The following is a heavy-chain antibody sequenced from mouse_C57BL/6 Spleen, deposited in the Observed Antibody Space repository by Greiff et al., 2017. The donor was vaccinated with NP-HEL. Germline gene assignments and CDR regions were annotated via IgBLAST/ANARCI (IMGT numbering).Heavy chain of an antibody. CDR3: ARGTGIGYFDV. Sequence: QVQLQQPGAELVKPGASVKLSCKASGYTFTSYWMQWVKQRPGQGLEWIGEIDPSDSYTNYNQKFKGKATLTVDTSSSTAYMQLSSLTSEDSAVYYCARGTGIGYFDVWGTGTTVTVSS. CDR2: IDPSDSYT. D-gene: IGHD4-1*01. J-gene: IGHJ1*03. V-gene: IGHV1-50*01. CDR1: GYTFTSYW.